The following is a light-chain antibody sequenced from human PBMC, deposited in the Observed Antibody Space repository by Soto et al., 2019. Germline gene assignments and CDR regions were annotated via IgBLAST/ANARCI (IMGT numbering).Light chain of an antibody. J-gene: IGLJ1*01. CDR3: QSYDSSLSALYV. CDR1: SSNIGAGYD. Sequence: SVLKQPPSVSGAPGQRVTISCTGSSSNIGAGYDVHWYQQLPGTAPKLLIYGNSNRPSGVPDRFSGSKSGTSASLAITGLQAEDEADYYCQSYDSSLSALYVFGTGTKVTVL. V-gene: IGLV1-40*01. CDR2: GNS.